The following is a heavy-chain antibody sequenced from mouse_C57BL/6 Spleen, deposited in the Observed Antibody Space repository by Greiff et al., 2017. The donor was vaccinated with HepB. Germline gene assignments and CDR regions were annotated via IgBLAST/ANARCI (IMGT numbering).Heavy chain of an antibody. CDR3: ARQKVEYYGNYVWYFDV. CDR2: ISNGGGST. V-gene: IGHV5-12*01. J-gene: IGHJ1*03. CDR1: GFTFSDYY. Sequence: EVHLVESGGGLVQPGGSLKLSCAASGFTFSDYYMYWVRQTPEKRLEWVAYISNGGGSTYYPDTVKGRFTISRDNAKNTLYLQMRRLKSEDTAMYYCARQKVEYYGNYVWYFDVWGTGTTVTVSS. D-gene: IGHD2-1*01.